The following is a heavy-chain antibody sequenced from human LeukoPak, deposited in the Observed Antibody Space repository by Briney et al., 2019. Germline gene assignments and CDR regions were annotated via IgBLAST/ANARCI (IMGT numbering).Heavy chain of an antibody. Sequence: GGSLRLSCAASGFTFSSYAMHWVRQAPGKGLEWVAVISYDGGNKYYADSVKGRFTISRDSSKNTLYLQMNSLRAEDTAVYYCARDRAWILGALDYWGQGTLVTVSS. CDR3: ARDRAWILGALDY. V-gene: IGHV3-30-3*01. J-gene: IGHJ4*02. CDR2: ISYDGGNK. D-gene: IGHD5-12*01. CDR1: GFTFSSYA.